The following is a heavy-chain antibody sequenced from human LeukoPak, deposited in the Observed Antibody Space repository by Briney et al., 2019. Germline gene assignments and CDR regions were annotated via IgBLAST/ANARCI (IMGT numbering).Heavy chain of an antibody. CDR1: GFTFSSYA. Sequence: PGGSLRLSSAASGFTFSSYAMHWVRQAPGKGLEWVAVISYDGSNKYYADSVKGRFTISRDNSKNTLYLQMNSLRAEDTAVYYCARDGSWGSYRYAYYFDYWGQGTLVTVSS. V-gene: IGHV3-30*04. CDR3: ARDGSWGSYRYAYYFDY. D-gene: IGHD3-16*02. CDR2: ISYDGSNK. J-gene: IGHJ4*02.